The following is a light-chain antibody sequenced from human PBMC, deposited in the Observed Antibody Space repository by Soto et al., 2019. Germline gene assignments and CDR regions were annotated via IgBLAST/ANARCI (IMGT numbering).Light chain of an antibody. CDR1: QSVSNY. Sequence: VLTQSQVILSLSPGDRHNLSCRASQSVSNYLAWYQQKPGQAPRLLIYDASSRATGIPARFSGSGSGTKFTLTISSLQSEDFAVYYCQHYNNWLWTFGQGTKVDIK. CDR3: QHYNNWLWT. CDR2: DAS. J-gene: IGKJ1*01. V-gene: IGKV3D-15*01.